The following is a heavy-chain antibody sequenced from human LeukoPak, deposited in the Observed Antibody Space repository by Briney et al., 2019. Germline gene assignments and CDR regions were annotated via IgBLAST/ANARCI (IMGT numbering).Heavy chain of an antibody. CDR3: ARLGCGGDCYKSG. Sequence: ASVKVSCKVSGYTLTELSMHWVRQAPGKGLEWMGVFDPEDGETIYAQKFQGRVTMTTDTSTSTAYMELRSLRSDDTAVYYCARLGCGGDCYKSGWGQGTLVTVSS. D-gene: IGHD2-21*02. J-gene: IGHJ4*02. V-gene: IGHV1-24*01. CDR1: GYTLTELS. CDR2: FDPEDGET.